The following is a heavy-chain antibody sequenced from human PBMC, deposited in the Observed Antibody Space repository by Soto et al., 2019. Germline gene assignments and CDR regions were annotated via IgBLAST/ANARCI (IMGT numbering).Heavy chain of an antibody. CDR2: IIPIFGTA. CDR1: GGTFSSYA. D-gene: IGHD3-22*01. CDR3: ARGSGYYYDSSVYYGDY. J-gene: IGHJ4*02. Sequence: ASVKVSCKASGGTFSSYAISWVRQAPGQGLEWMGGIIPIFGTANYAQKFQGRVTITADESTSTAYMELSSLRSEDTAVYYCARGSGYYYDSSVYYGDYWGEGPLFTV. V-gene: IGHV1-69*13.